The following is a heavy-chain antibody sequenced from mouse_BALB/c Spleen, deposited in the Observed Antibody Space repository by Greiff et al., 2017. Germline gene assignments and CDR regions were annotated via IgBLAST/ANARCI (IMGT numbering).Heavy chain of an antibody. V-gene: IGHV5-17*02. CDR2: ISSGSSTI. CDR3: ASCYRYDGSGDY. Sequence: EVKLVESGGGLVQPGGSRTLSCAASGFTFSSFGMHWVRQAPEKGLEWVAYISSGSSTIYYADTVKGRFTISRDNPKNTLFLQMTSLKYEDTAMYYCASCYRYDGSGDYWGQGTTLTVSS. J-gene: IGHJ2*01. CDR1: GFTFSSFG. D-gene: IGHD2-14*01.